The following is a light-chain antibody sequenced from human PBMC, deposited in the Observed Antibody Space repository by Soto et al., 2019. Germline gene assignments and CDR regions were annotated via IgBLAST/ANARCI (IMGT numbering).Light chain of an antibody. CDR2: RNS. CDR3: QSYDSGLGGWL. J-gene: IGLJ3*02. V-gene: IGLV1-40*01. Sequence: QSVLTQPPSVSGAPGQRVTISCTGSSSNIGAGYDVHWYQQLPGTAPKLLIYRNSNRPSGVPDRVSGSKSGTSASLAITGLRGEEEADYYGQSYDSGLGGWLFGGGPNPTVL. CDR1: SSNIGAGYD.